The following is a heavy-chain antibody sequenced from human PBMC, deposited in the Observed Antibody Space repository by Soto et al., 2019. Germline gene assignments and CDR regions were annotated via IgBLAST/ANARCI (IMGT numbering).Heavy chain of an antibody. V-gene: IGHV1-18*01. CDR3: ARDLPTMDV. J-gene: IGHJ6*02. Sequence: ASVKVSCKASGYTFNSYGISWVRQAPGQGLEWMGRIIAYNGIANYAQKFQGRVTMTADTSTSTAYMELRSLRSDDTAVYYCARDLPTMDVWGQGTTVTVSS. CDR1: GYTFNSYG. CDR2: IIAYNGIA.